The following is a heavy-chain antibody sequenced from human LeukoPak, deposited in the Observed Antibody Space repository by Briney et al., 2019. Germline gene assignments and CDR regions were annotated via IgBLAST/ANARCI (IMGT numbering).Heavy chain of an antibody. CDR1: GFTFSSYA. Sequence: AGGSLRLSCAASGFTFSSYAMSWVRQAPGKGLEWVSAISGTGGSTYYADSVKGRFTISRDNSKNTLYLQMNSLRAEDTAVYYCAKVPLASGGYYFDYWGQGTLVTVSS. V-gene: IGHV3-23*01. CDR2: ISGTGGST. D-gene: IGHD3-16*01. J-gene: IGHJ4*02. CDR3: AKVPLASGGYYFDY.